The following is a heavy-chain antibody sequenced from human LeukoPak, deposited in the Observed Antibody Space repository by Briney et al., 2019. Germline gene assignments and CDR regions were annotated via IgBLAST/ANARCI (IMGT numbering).Heavy chain of an antibody. Sequence: GGTLRLSCAASGFTFSSYGMNWVRQAPGKGLEWVSYISSSDSTIYYADSVKGRFTISRDNAKNSLYLQMNSLRAEDTAVYYCAREWYYYGSGTDYWGQGTLVTVSS. D-gene: IGHD3-10*01. CDR3: AREWYYYGSGTDY. V-gene: IGHV3-48*04. CDR1: GFTFSSYG. CDR2: ISSSDSTI. J-gene: IGHJ4*02.